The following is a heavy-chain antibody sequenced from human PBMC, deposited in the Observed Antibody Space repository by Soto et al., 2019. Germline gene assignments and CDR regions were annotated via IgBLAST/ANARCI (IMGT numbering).Heavy chain of an antibody. CDR1: GFTFSSYG. CDR3: AKLRGSGSNDAFDI. CDR2: ISYDGSNK. D-gene: IGHD3-10*01. V-gene: IGHV3-30*18. Sequence: QVQLVESGGGVVQPGRSRRLSCAASGFTFSSYGMHWVRQAPGKGLEWVAVISYDGSNKYYADSVKGRFTISRDNSKNTLYLQMNSLRAEDTAVYYCAKLRGSGSNDAFDIWGQGTMVTVSS. J-gene: IGHJ3*02.